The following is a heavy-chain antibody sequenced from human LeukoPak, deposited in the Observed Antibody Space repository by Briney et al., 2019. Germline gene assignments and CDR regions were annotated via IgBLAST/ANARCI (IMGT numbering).Heavy chain of an antibody. CDR2: IYYSGST. J-gene: IGHJ4*02. V-gene: IGHV4-31*03. CDR3: AREDTDFLGTYDH. CDR1: GGSISSGGYY. Sequence: SQTLSLTCTVSGGSISSGGYYWSWIRQHPGKGLEWIGYIYYSGSTYYNPSLKSRVTISVDTSKNQFSLKLSSVTAADTAVYYCAREDTDFLGTYDHWGQGTLVTVSS. D-gene: IGHD2/OR15-2a*01.